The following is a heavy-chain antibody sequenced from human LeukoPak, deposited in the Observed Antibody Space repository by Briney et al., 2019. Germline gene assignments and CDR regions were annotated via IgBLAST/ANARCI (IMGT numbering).Heavy chain of an antibody. J-gene: IGHJ4*02. CDR1: GFIFNNYA. V-gene: IGHV3-9*01. Sequence: GRSLRLSCAGSGFIFNNYAMHWVRQPPGKGLEWVPGISWNSGSIDYADSVKGRFTISRDNAKNSLYLQMNSLRVEDTAFYYCAKDNRRHYTSGPNPDSLHWGQGALVTVSS. CDR2: ISWNSGSI. CDR3: AKDNRRHYTSGPNPDSLH. D-gene: IGHD6-19*01.